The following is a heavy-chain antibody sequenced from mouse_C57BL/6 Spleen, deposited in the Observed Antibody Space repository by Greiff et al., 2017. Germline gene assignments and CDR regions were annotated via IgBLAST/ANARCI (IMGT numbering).Heavy chain of an antibody. CDR1: GYSFTDYN. D-gene: IGHD4-1*01. CDR3: ARGGFNWDELDY. V-gene: IGHV1-39*01. J-gene: IGHJ2*01. CDR2: INPNYGTP. Sequence: VQLQQSGPELVKPGASVKISCKASGYSFTDYNMNWVKQSNGKSLEWIGVINPNYGTPSYNQKFKGKATLTVDQSSSTAYRQLNSRTSEDSAVYYGARGGFNWDELDYWGQGTTLTVSS.